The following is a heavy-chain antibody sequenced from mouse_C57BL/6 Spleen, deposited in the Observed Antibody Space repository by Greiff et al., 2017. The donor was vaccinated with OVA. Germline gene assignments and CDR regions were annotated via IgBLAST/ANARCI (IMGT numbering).Heavy chain of an antibody. CDR2: INPNNGGT. CDR1: GYTFTDYN. Sequence: VQLQQSGPELVKPGASVKIPCKASGYTFTDYNMDWVKQSHGKSLEWIGDINPNNGGTNYNKKFKGKATLTVDKSSSTAYMELRSLTSEDTAVYYCAGIYYDYDPYWYFDVWGTGTTVTVSS. D-gene: IGHD2-4*01. V-gene: IGHV1-18*01. CDR3: AGIYYDYDPYWYFDV. J-gene: IGHJ1*03.